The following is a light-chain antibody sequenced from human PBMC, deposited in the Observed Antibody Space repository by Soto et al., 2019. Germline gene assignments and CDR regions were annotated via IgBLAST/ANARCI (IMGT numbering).Light chain of an antibody. CDR1: TSNIGSNF. CDR3: GTCDSSLSAVV. V-gene: IGLV1-51*01. J-gene: IGLJ2*01. Sequence: QSVLTQPPSVSAAPGQMVTISCSGSTSNIGSNFVSWYQHLPGTAPKLLIYDNDKRPSGIPGRFSGSKSGASASLGITGLQSGDEADYYCGTCDSSLSAVVFGGGTKVTVL. CDR2: DND.